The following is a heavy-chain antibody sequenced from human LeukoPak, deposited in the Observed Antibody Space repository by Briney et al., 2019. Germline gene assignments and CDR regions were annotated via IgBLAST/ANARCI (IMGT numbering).Heavy chain of an antibody. CDR3: ARDSESEAGDFDY. CDR1: GFTFSTLW. V-gene: IGHV3-74*01. J-gene: IGHJ4*02. D-gene: IGHD6-13*01. CDR2: INSDGSGT. Sequence: GGSLRLSCAASGFTFSTLWMHWVRQAPGKGLVWVSRINSDGSGTLYADFVKGRFTISRDNAKNTLYLQMNSLRADDTAVYYCARDSESEAGDFDYWGQGTLVTVSS.